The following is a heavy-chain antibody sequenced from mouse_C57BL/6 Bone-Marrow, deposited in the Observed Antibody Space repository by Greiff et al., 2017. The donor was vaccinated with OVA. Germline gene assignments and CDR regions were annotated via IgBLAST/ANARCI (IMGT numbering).Heavy chain of an antibody. V-gene: IGHV2-9-1*01. CDR2: IWTGGGT. CDR1: GFSLTSYA. D-gene: IGHD2-4*01. J-gene: IGHJ4*01. CDR3: ASHIYYDYDYAMDY. Sequence: QVQLKESGPGLVAPSQSLSITCTVSGFSLTSYAISWVRQPPGKGLEWLGVIWTGGGTNYNSALKSRLSISKDNSKSQVFLKMNSLQTDDTARYYCASHIYYDYDYAMDYWGQGTSVTVSS.